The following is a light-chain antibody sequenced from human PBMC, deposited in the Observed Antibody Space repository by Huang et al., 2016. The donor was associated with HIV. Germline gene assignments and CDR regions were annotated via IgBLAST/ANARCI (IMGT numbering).Light chain of an antibody. V-gene: IGKV4-1*01. CDR1: QSVYSSSTSKDY. CDR3: QQYYSSPQT. J-gene: IGKJ1*01. Sequence: DIIMTQSPDSLAVSLGERATLNCRSSQSVYSSSTSKDYMAWFQQKTGQPPRLLLFWASTREAGVPDRVSGSGSGTHFTLTIANLEAEDAAIYYCQQYYSSPQTFGQGTRVEVK. CDR2: WAS.